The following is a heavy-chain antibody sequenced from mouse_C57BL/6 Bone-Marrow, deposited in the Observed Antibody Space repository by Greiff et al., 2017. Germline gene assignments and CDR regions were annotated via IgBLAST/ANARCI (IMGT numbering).Heavy chain of an antibody. Sequence: EVQLQQSGAELVRPGASVKLSCTASGFTFKDDYIHWVKQRPEQGLEWIGWIDPEIGDTDYASKFQGKATITSDTSSNTAYRQLSSLTSEDTAVYYCSSFGSNYLYFGGRGTPLTVAA. D-gene: IGHD1-1*01. V-gene: IGHV14-4*01. CDR3: SSFGSNYLYF. J-gene: IGHJ2*01. CDR1: GFTFKDDY. CDR2: IDPEIGDT.